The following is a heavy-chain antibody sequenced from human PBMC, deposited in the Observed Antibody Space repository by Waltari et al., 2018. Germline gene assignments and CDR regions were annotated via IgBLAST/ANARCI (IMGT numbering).Heavy chain of an antibody. D-gene: IGHD3-22*01. J-gene: IGHJ4*02. CDR3: AKDGHYYDSRGPLTPDY. V-gene: IGHV3-30*02. CDR1: GLTVSSYG. Sequence: QVQLVESGGGVVQPGGSLRLSCAASGLTVSSYGMHWVRQAPGKGLEWVAFIRYDGSNKYYADSVKGRFTISRDNSKNTLFVQMNRLKTEDTAVYYCAKDGHYYDSRGPLTPDYWGQGTLVTVSS. CDR2: IRYDGSNK.